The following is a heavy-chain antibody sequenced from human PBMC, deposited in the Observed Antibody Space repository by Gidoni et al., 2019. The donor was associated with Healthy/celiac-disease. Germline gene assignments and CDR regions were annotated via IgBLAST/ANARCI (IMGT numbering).Heavy chain of an antibody. J-gene: IGHJ6*02. CDR2: IWYEGSNK. Sequence: QVQLVESGGGVVQPGRSLRLSCAASGFTFSSYGLHWVRQAPGTGLGWVAVIWYEGSNKYYADSVKGRFTIARDNSKNTLYLQMNSLRAEDTAVYYCARAYGDYVFRDYYYGMDVWGQGTTVTVSS. D-gene: IGHD4-17*01. CDR1: GFTFSSYG. V-gene: IGHV3-33*01. CDR3: ARAYGDYVFRDYYYGMDV.